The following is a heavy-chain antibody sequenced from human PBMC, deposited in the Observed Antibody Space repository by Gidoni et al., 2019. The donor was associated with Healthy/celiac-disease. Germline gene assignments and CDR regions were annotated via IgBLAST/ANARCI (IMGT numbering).Heavy chain of an antibody. J-gene: IGHJ6*02. CDR3: ARRSLIAVAGIRYYGMDV. D-gene: IGHD6-19*01. CDR1: GDSVSSNSAA. V-gene: IGHV6-1*01. Sequence: QVQLQQSGPGLVKPSQTLSLTCAISGDSVSSNSAAWHWIRQSPSRGLEWLGRTYYRSKWYNDYAVSVKSRITINPDTSKNQFSLQLNSVTPEDTAVYYCARRSLIAVAGIRYYGMDVWGQGTTVTVSS. CDR2: TYYRSKWYN.